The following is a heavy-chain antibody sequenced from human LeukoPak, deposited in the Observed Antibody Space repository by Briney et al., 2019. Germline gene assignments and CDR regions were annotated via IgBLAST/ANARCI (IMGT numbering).Heavy chain of an antibody. J-gene: IGHJ3*02. CDR3: ARPRRGYSYGHGAFDI. D-gene: IGHD5-18*01. CDR2: ISAYNGNT. V-gene: IGHV1-18*01. Sequence: GASVKVSCKASGYTFTSYGISWVRQAPGQGLEWMGWISAYNGNTNYAQKFQGWVTMTRDTSISTAYMELSRLRSDDTAVYYCARPRRGYSYGHGAFDIWGQGTMVTVSS. CDR1: GYTFTSYG.